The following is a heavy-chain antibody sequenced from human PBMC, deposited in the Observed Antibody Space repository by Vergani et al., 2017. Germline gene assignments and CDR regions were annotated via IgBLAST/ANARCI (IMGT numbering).Heavy chain of an antibody. Sequence: QVQLQQWGAGLLKPSETLSLTCAVYGGSFSGYYWSWIRQPPGKGLEWSGEINHSGSTNYNPSLKSRVTISVDTSKNQFPLKLSSVTAADTAVYYCARVGAVAGDYWGQGTLVTVSS. CDR2: INHSGST. J-gene: IGHJ4*02. D-gene: IGHD6-19*01. V-gene: IGHV4-34*01. CDR1: GGSFSGYY. CDR3: ARVGAVAGDY.